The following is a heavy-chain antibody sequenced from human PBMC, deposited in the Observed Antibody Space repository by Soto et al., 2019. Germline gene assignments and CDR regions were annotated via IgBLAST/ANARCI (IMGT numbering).Heavy chain of an antibody. J-gene: IGHJ4*02. V-gene: IGHV4-31*01. CDR3: ARGVIH. Sequence: QVQLQESGPGLVKPSQTLSLTCTDSGGSFSSGGHYWSLIRQHPGKGLEWIGYIYYSGSTYYNPSLKSLVTISVDTSKNQFSLELSSVTAADTAVYYCARGVIHWGQGTLVTVSS. CDR2: IYYSGST. CDR1: GGSFSSGGHY. D-gene: IGHD2-21*01.